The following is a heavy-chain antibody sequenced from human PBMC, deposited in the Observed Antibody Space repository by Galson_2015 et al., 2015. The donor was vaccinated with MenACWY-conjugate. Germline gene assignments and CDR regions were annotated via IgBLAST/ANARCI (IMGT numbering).Heavy chain of an antibody. V-gene: IGHV3-23*01. CDR2: ISGSGGRT. CDR1: GFTFSSYA. J-gene: IGHJ4*02. CDR3: AKDRLAAAGSIDY. Sequence: SLRLSCAASGFTFSSYAMSWVRQAPGKGLEWVSAISGSGGRTYYADSVKGRFTISRDNSKNTLYLQMNSLRAEDTAVYYCAKDRLAAAGSIDYSGQGTPFTVSS. D-gene: IGHD1-7*01.